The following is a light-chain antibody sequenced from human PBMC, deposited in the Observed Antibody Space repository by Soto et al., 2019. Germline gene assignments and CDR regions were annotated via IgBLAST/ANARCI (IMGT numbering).Light chain of an antibody. V-gene: IGLV2-14*01. CDR2: EVS. CDR3: SSYRRASTLYVI. CDR1: SNDVGGYNY. Sequence: ALTQPASVSGSPGQSITISCTGTSNDVGGYNYVSWYQHYPGKAPKLIISEVSHRPSGVSNRFSGSKSGNTASLTISGLQAEDEADYYCSSYRRASTLYVIFGGGTKLTVL. J-gene: IGLJ2*01.